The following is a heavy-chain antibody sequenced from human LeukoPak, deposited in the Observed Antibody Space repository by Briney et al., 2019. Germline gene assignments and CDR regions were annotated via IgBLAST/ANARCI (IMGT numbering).Heavy chain of an antibody. J-gene: IGHJ3*02. CDR1: GFTFSSYV. Sequence: GGSLRLSCAASGFTFSSYVMTWVRQAPGKGLEWVSSISGSGGGTYYADSVKGRFTISRDDSKNTLYLQIKSPRAEDTAVYYCAKAYGGATIDASDIWGQGTMVSVTS. CDR3: AKAYGGATIDASDI. CDR2: ISGSGGGT. V-gene: IGHV3-23*01. D-gene: IGHD1-26*01.